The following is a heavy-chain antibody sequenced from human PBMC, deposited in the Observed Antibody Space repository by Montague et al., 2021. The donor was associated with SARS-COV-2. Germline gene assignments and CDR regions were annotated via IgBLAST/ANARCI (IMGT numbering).Heavy chain of an antibody. CDR2: IYYSGST. Sequence: SETLSLTCTVSGGSISSSSYYWGWIRQPPGKGLEWIGSIYYSGSTYYNPSLKSRVTISADTSKNQFSLKLSSVTAADTAVYYCGRQGSGSSWYGGYYYGMDVWGQGTTVTVSS. D-gene: IGHD6-13*01. V-gene: IGHV4-39*01. J-gene: IGHJ6*02. CDR3: GRQGSGSSWYGGYYYGMDV. CDR1: GGSISSSSYY.